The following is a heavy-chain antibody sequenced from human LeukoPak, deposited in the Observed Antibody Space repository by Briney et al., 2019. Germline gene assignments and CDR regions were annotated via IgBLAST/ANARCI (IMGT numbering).Heavy chain of an antibody. Sequence: GRSLRLSCAASGFTFSSYAMHWVRQAPGKGLEWVAVISYDGSNKYYADSVKGRFTISRDNSKNTLYLQMNSLRAEDTAVYYCASGLLWFGEAEAFDIWGQGTMVTVSS. CDR1: GFTFSSYA. J-gene: IGHJ3*02. V-gene: IGHV3-30-3*01. CDR2: ISYDGSNK. CDR3: ASGLLWFGEAEAFDI. D-gene: IGHD3-10*01.